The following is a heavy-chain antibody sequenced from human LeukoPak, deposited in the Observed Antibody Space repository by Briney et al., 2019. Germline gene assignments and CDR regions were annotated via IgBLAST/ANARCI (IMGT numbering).Heavy chain of an antibody. CDR2: ITWDGGAT. Sequence: PGGSLRLSCAASGFTFDDYAMHWVRQAPGKGLEWVSLITWDGGATYYADSVQGRFTISRDNSKNSLYLQMNSLRAEDTALYYCAKEHPSYSSSRKTGYYYYMDVWGKGTTVTVSS. D-gene: IGHD6-13*01. CDR1: GFTFDDYA. CDR3: AKEHPSYSSSRKTGYYYYMDV. V-gene: IGHV3-43D*03. J-gene: IGHJ6*03.